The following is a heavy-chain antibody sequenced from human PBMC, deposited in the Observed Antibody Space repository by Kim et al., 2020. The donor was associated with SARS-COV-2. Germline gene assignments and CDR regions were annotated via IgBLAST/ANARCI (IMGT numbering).Heavy chain of an antibody. CDR3: AREGGDIVVVPAKNRAANWFDP. CDR2: IYYSGST. J-gene: IGHJ5*02. D-gene: IGHD2-2*01. Sequence: SETLSLTCTVSGCSISSGGYYWSWIRQHPGKGLEWIGYIYYSGSTYYNPSLKSRVTISVDTSKNQFSLKLSSVTAADTAVYYCAREGGDIVVVPAKNRAANWFDPWGQGTLVTVSS. V-gene: IGHV4-31*03. CDR1: GCSISSGGYY.